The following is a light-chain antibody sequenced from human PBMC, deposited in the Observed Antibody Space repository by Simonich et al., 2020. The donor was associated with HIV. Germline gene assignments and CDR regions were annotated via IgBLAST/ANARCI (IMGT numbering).Light chain of an antibody. Sequence: QSALTQPASVSGSPGQSITISCTGTSSDVCGYNYVSWYQQHPGKAPKLMIYDFSKRPSGVSNRFSGSKSGNTASLTISGLQAEDEADYYCSSYTSSSTFVVFGGGTKLTV. V-gene: IGLV2-14*03. CDR3: SSYTSSSTFVV. CDR2: DFS. CDR1: SSDVCGYNY. J-gene: IGLJ2*01.